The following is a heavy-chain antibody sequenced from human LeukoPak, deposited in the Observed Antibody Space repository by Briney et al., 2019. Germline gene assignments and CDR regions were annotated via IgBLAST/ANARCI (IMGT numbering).Heavy chain of an antibody. Sequence: PGGSLRLSCAASGFTFSSYAMSWVRQAPGKGLEWVSAISGSGGSTYYADSVKGRFTISRDNSKNTLYLQMNSLRAEDTAVYYCAKDLSDIVVVVAAHDAFDIWGQGTMVTVSS. CDR1: GFTFSSYA. CDR3: AKDLSDIVVVVAAHDAFDI. D-gene: IGHD2-15*01. V-gene: IGHV3-23*01. J-gene: IGHJ3*02. CDR2: ISGSGGST.